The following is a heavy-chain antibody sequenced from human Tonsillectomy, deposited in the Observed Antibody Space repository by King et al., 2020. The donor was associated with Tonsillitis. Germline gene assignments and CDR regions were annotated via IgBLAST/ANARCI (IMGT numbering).Heavy chain of an antibody. Sequence: QLVQSGAEVKKPGSSVKVSCKASGGTFSSYAFSWVRQAPGQGLEWMGSIIPILGIANYAQKFQGRVTITADKSTSTAYMELSSLRSEDTSVYYCATGDFWDQYYYYMDVWGKGTTVTVSS. D-gene: IGHD3-3*01. CDR2: IIPILGIA. CDR3: ATGDFWDQYYYYMDV. V-gene: IGHV1-69*04. J-gene: IGHJ6*03. CDR1: GGTFSSYA.